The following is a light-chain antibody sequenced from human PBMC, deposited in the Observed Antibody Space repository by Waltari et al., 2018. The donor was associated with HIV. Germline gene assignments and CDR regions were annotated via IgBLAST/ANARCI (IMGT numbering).Light chain of an antibody. CDR3: QSYDSSLSNWV. CDR2: GDS. Sequence: QSVLTQPPSVSGAPGQRVTISCPGSSSNIGAGYDVHWYQQLPGTAPKLLIYGDSNRPSGVPDRFSGSKSGTSASLAITGLQPDDETDYYCQSYDSSLSNWVFGGGTKLTVL. V-gene: IGLV1-40*01. CDR1: SSNIGAGYD. J-gene: IGLJ3*02.